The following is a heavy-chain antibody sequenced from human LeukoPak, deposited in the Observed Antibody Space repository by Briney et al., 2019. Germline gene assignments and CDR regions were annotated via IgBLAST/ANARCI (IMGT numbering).Heavy chain of an antibody. Sequence: ASVKVSCKASGYTFTSYGISWVRQAPGQGLEWMGWISAYNGNTNYAQKLQGRVTMTTDTSTTTAYMELRSLRSDDTAVYYCARGAPPYDFWSGYKSEYFQHWGQGTLVTVSS. CDR1: GYTFTSYG. D-gene: IGHD3-3*01. CDR3: ARGAPPYDFWSGYKSEYFQH. J-gene: IGHJ1*01. V-gene: IGHV1-18*01. CDR2: ISAYNGNT.